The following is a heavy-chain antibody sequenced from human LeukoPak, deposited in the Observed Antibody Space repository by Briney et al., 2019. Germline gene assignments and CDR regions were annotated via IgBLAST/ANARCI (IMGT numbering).Heavy chain of an antibody. Sequence: TGGSLRLSCGASGFSFSDYAMHWVRQAPGKGLEWVALIWYDGSNDNYADSVKGRFTISRDNSKNTLYLQMNSLRAEDTAVYYCAKGIQPSDKNGFDVWGQGTMVTVS. V-gene: IGHV3-33*06. CDR3: AKGIQPSDKNGFDV. J-gene: IGHJ3*01. CDR2: IWYDGSND. CDR1: GFSFSDYA. D-gene: IGHD5-18*01.